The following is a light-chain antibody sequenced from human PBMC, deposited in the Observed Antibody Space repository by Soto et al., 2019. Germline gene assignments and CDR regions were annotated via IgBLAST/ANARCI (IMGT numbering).Light chain of an antibody. CDR3: LLSYSDARV. V-gene: IGLV7-46*01. J-gene: IGLJ3*02. CDR1: TGPVTSGHY. CDR2: DTS. Sequence: QAVVTQEPSLTVSPGGTVTLTCGPSTGPVTSGHYPYWFQQKPGQAPRTVIYDTSNRHSWTPARFSGSLLGGKAALTLSGAQPEDEAEYYCLLSYSDARVFGGGTKLTVL.